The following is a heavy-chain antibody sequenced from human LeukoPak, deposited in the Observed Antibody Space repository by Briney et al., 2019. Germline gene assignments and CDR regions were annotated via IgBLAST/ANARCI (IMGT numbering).Heavy chain of an antibody. CDR3: ARGGGNTMIRGVMDY. V-gene: IGHV5-51*01. CDR2: IYPGDSDT. J-gene: IGHJ4*02. CDR1: GYNFLIYW. Sequence: GESLKISCQSSGYNFLIYWIAWVRQMPGKGLEWMGSIYPGDSDTRYSPSFQGQVTISADKSISTAYLQWRSLKASDNAMYYCARGGGNTMIRGVMDYWGQGALVTVSS. D-gene: IGHD3-10*01.